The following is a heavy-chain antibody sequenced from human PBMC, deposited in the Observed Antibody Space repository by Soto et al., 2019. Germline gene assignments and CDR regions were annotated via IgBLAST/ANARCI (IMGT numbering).Heavy chain of an antibody. CDR3: ATTLTTSAEYFQY. J-gene: IGHJ1*01. CDR2: IKEDGSDE. Sequence: DVQLVESGGGWVQPGGSLRLSCGPSGFIFRNYWMSWVRQFPGKGLEWVAHIKEDGSDEYYGDSVKGRFIISRDNAKNSRFLQMNSLRAEDTAVYYCATTLTTSAEYFQYWGQGTLVTVSS. D-gene: IGHD3-16*01. CDR1: GFIFRNYW. V-gene: IGHV3-7*01.